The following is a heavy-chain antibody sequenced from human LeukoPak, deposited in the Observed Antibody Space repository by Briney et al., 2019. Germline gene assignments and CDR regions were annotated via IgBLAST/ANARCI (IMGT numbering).Heavy chain of an antibody. D-gene: IGHD6-19*01. J-gene: IGHJ4*02. Sequence: ASVKVSCKASGGTFSSYAISWVRQAPGQGLEWMGWISPNTGDTNSAQRFQGRVTMTRDTSISTAYMELSRLTSDDTAVYYCANGLGSSGWNFDYWGQGTLVTVSS. V-gene: IGHV1-2*02. CDR1: GGTFSSYA. CDR3: ANGLGSSGWNFDY. CDR2: ISPNTGDT.